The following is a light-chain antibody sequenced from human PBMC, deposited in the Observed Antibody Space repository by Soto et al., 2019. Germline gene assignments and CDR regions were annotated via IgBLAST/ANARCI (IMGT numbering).Light chain of an antibody. CDR1: SSDVGGYNY. J-gene: IGLJ2*01. V-gene: IGLV2-14*01. CDR2: DVS. Sequence: QSALTQPASVSGSPGQSITISCTGTSSDVGGYNYVSWYQQHPGKAPKLMIYDVSNRPSGVSNRFSGSKSGNTAALTISGLQAEDEADYYCSSYTSSSTPHVVFGGGTKLTVL. CDR3: SSYTSSSTPHVV.